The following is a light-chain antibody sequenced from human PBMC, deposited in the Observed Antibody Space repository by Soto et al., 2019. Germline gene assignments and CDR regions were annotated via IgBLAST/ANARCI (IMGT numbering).Light chain of an antibody. CDR1: SSDVGGYNY. J-gene: IGLJ2*01. V-gene: IGLV2-14*01. CDR2: DVS. Sequence: QSALTQPASVSGSPGQSITISCTGTSSDVGGYNYVSWYQQHPGKAPKLMIYDVSNRPSGVSNRFSGSKSGNTAALTISGLQAEDEADYYCSSYTSSSTPHVVFGGGTKLTVL. CDR3: SSYTSSSTPHVV.